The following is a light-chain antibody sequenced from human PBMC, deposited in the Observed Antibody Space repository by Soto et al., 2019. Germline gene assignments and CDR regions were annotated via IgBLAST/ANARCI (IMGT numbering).Light chain of an antibody. V-gene: IGLV2-11*01. CDR2: DVT. CDR3: AAWDGSLSAGV. Sequence: QSVLTQPRSVSGSPGQSVTISCTGTSSDVGGYNYVSWYQQHPGKAPKLMIYDVTKRPSGVPDRFSGSKSGNTASLTISGLQAEDEADYYCAAWDGSLSAGVFGGGTKVTVL. J-gene: IGLJ2*01. CDR1: SSDVGGYNY.